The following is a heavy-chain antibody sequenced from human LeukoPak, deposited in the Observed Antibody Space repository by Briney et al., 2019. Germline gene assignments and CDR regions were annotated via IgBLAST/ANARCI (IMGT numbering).Heavy chain of an antibody. Sequence: SETLSLTCAVSSGSIFSSNWWSWVRQPPGKGLEWIGQIFHDGSTSYSPSLKSRVTISVDKSKNQFSLRLTSVTAADTAVYYCARDLEAPGGGWFDPWGQGTLVTVSS. D-gene: IGHD6-6*01. CDR2: IFHDGST. CDR1: SGSIFSSNW. CDR3: ARDLEAPGGGWFDP. V-gene: IGHV4-4*02. J-gene: IGHJ5*02.